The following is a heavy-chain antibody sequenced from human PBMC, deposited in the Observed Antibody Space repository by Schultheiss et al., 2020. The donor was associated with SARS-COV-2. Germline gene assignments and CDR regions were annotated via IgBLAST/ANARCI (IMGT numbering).Heavy chain of an antibody. V-gene: IGHV3-30*07. J-gene: IGHJ4*02. CDR3: ARETYYYDTSGYYPYYFDY. CDR1: GFIFSNYD. D-gene: IGHD3-22*01. Sequence: GGSLRLSCAASGFIFSNYDMHWVRQAPGKGLEWVAVISYDGSNKYYADSVKGRFTISRENSKNTLYLQMNSLRAEDTAVYYCARETYYYDTSGYYPYYFDYWGQGTLVTVSS. CDR2: ISYDGSNK.